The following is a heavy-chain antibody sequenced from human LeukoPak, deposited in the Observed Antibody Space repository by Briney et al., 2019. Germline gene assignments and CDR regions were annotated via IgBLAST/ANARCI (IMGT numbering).Heavy chain of an antibody. CDR3: ARDVGDIVVVVAANNWFDP. Sequence: ASVKVSCKASGYTFTSYAMHWVRQAPGQRLEWMGWINAGNGNTNYAQKLQGRVTMTTDTSTSTAYMELRSLRSDDTAVYYCARDVGDIVVVVAANNWFDPWGQGTLVTVSS. CDR1: GYTFTSYA. J-gene: IGHJ5*02. V-gene: IGHV1-3*01. CDR2: INAGNGNT. D-gene: IGHD2-15*01.